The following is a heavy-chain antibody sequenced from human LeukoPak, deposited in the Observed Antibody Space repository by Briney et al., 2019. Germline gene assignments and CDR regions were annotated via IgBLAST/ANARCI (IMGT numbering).Heavy chain of an antibody. CDR1: GFTFSSYA. V-gene: IGHV3-23*01. D-gene: IGHD3-10*01. CDR3: ARDSFSGSYLFDP. CDR2: ISGSGGST. J-gene: IGHJ5*02. Sequence: GSLRLSCAASGFTFSSYAMSWVRQAPGKGLEWVSVISGSGGSTYYADSVKGRFTVSRDNSRNTLYLQMSSLRVEDTAVYYCARDSFSGSYLFDPWGQGTLVTVSS.